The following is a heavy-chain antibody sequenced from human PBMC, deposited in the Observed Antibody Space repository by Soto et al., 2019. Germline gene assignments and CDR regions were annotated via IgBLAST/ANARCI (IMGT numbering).Heavy chain of an antibody. CDR3: ARVSSSNYYYYGMDV. CDR1: GGSISSGGYY. J-gene: IGHJ6*02. CDR2: IYTSGST. V-gene: IGHV4-61*02. D-gene: IGHD6-19*01. Sequence: SETLSPTCTVSGGSISSGGYYWSWIRQPAGKGLEWIGRIYTSGSTNYNPSLKSRVTMSVDTSKNQFSLKLSSVTAADTAVYYCARVSSSNYYYYGMDVWGQGTTVTVSS.